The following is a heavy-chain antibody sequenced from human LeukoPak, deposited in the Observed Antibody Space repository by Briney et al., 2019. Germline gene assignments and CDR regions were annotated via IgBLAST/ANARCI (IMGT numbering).Heavy chain of an antibody. CDR1: GYTFTGYY. V-gene: IGHV1-69*05. J-gene: IGHJ5*01. CDR2: IIPIFGTA. Sequence: SVKVSCKASGYTFTGYYMHWVRQAPGQGFEWMGGIIPIFGTANYAQKFQGRVTITTDESTSTAYMELSSRRSEDTAVYYCASSGYGDPYLWNWFDSWGQGTLVTVFS. CDR3: ASSGYGDPYLWNWFDS. D-gene: IGHD4-17*01.